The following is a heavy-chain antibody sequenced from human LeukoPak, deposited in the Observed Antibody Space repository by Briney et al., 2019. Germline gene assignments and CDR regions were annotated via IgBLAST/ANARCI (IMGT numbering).Heavy chain of an antibody. CDR3: ARPQDIVVVPAAIPSLAGAFDI. D-gene: IGHD2-2*01. J-gene: IGHJ3*02. Sequence: GGSVKVSCKASGYTFTSYGISWVRQAPGQGLEWMGWISAYNGNTNYAQKFQGRVTMTRDTSTSTVYMELSSLRSEDTAVYYCARPQDIVVVPAAIPSLAGAFDIWGQGTMVTVSS. CDR1: GYTFTSYG. V-gene: IGHV1-18*01. CDR2: ISAYNGNT.